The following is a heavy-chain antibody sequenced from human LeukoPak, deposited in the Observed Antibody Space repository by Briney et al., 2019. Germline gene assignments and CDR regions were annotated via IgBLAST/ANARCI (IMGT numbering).Heavy chain of an antibody. J-gene: IGHJ6*02. Sequence: PGGSLRLSCAASGFTFSSYWMSWVRQAPGKGLEWVANIKQDGSEKYYVDSVKGRFTISRDNAKNSLYVQMNSLRAEDTAVYYCARLEFCTRGVCPANVWGQGTTVTVSS. V-gene: IGHV3-7*03. CDR2: IKQDGSEK. D-gene: IGHD2-8*01. CDR1: GFTFSSYW. CDR3: ARLEFCTRGVCPANV.